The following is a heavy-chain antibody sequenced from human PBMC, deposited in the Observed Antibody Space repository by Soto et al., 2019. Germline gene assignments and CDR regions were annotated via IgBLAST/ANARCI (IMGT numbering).Heavy chain of an antibody. J-gene: IGHJ6*02. D-gene: IGHD3-3*01. CDR1: GGSVSGYY. CDR3: ARSLGDFWSGYKYYYYGMDV. V-gene: IGHV4-34*01. CDR2: INHSGST. Sequence: PSETLSLTCAVYGGSVSGYYWSWIRQPPGKGLEWIGEINHSGSTNYNPSLKSRVTITVDTSKNQFSLKLSSVTAADTAVYYCARSLGDFWSGYKYYYYGMDVWGQGTTVTVSS.